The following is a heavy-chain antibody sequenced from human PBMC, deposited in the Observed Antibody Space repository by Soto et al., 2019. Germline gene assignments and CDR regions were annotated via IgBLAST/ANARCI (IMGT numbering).Heavy chain of an antibody. CDR2: IYHSGST. CDR3: ARIPVDTYMIYWSDP. Sequence: PSETLSLTCAVFGCSISSGCYSWSWIRQPPGKGLEWIGYIYHSGSTYYNPSLKSRVTMSVDTAKNQFSLKLNSVTAADTAVYYCARIPVDTYMIYWSDPWGQGTQVTVSA. V-gene: IGHV4-30-2*02. CDR1: GCSISSGCYS. D-gene: IGHD3-16*01. J-gene: IGHJ5*02.